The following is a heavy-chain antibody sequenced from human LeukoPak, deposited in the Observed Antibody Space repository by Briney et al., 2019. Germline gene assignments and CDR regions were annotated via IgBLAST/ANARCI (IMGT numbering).Heavy chain of an antibody. J-gene: IGHJ4*02. CDR1: GGSFSSEA. D-gene: IGHD2-15*01. CDR2: IIPIFGTA. V-gene: IGHV1-69*05. CDR3: GRKAGDCGGGSCYSIDY. Sequence: ASVKVSCKAFGGSFSSEAISWVRQAPGQGLEWMGGIIPIFGTANYAQKFQGRVTITTDESTSTAYMEVSSLRAERRAVYYCGRKAGDCGGGSCYSIDYWGQGTLVTVSS.